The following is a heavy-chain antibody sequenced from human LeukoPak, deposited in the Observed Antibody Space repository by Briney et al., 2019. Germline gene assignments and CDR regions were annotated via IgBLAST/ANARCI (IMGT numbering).Heavy chain of an antibody. Sequence: ASVKVSCKASGYTFTSYGISWVRQAPGQGLEWMGWISAYNGNTNYAQKLQGRVTMTTDTSTITAYMELRSLTSDDTAVYYCARDVAWVSGSYRHFDYWGQGTLVTVSS. CDR1: GYTFTSYG. V-gene: IGHV1-18*01. CDR2: ISAYNGNT. CDR3: ARDVAWVSGSYRHFDY. D-gene: IGHD1-26*01. J-gene: IGHJ4*02.